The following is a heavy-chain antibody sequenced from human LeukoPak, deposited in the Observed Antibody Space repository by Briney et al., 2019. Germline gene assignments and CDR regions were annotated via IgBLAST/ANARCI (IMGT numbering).Heavy chain of an antibody. CDR3: ARHYDSNSYGPGY. V-gene: IGHV3-21*01. CDR1: GFTFSSYS. CDR2: ISSSSSYI. J-gene: IGHJ4*02. D-gene: IGHD3-22*01. Sequence: PGGPLRLSCEASGFTFSSYSLNWFRQPPGKGLEWVPSISSSSSYIYYADSVKGRFTTSRDNAKNSLYLQMNSLRAEDTAVYYCARHYDSNSYGPGYWGQGTLVTVSS.